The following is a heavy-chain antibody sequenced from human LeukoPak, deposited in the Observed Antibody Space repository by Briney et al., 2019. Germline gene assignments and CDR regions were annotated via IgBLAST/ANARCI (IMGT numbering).Heavy chain of an antibody. V-gene: IGHV3-33*01. D-gene: IGHD3-22*01. CDR2: IWYDGSNK. J-gene: IGHJ4*02. Sequence: GGSLRLSCAASGFTFSSYGVHWVRQAPGKGLEWVAVIWYDGSNKYYADSVKGRFTISRDNSKNTLYLQMNSLRAEDTAVYYCARMDYYDSSGYYYTAGSVDYWGQGTLVTVSS. CDR3: ARMDYYDSSGYYYTAGSVDY. CDR1: GFTFSSYG.